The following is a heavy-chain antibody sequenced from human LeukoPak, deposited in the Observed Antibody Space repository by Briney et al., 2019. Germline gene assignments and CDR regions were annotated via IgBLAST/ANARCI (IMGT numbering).Heavy chain of an antibody. CDR1: GYTFTSYG. CDR2: ISAYNGNT. J-gene: IGHJ5*02. D-gene: IGHD3-3*01. CDR3: ARNHYDFRSGVNIWFDP. Sequence: ASVKVSCKASGYTFTSYGISWVRQAPGQGLEWMGWISAYNGNTNYAQKLQGRVTMTTDTSTSTAYMELRSLRSDDTAVYYCARNHYDFRSGVNIWFDPWGQGTLVTVSS. V-gene: IGHV1-18*01.